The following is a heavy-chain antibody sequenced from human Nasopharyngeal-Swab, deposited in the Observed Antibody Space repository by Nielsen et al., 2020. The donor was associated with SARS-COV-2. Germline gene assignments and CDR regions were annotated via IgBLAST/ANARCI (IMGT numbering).Heavy chain of an antibody. J-gene: IGHJ3*02. CDR2: IKPNSGGT. D-gene: IGHD2-21*02. CDR3: ARSHIVVVTDAFDI. CDR1: GYTFTGYY. V-gene: IGHV1-2*04. Sequence: ASAQVSCKASGYTFTGYYMHRVRQAPGQGLEWMGGIKPNSGGTNYAQKFQGWVTMTRDTSISTAYMELSRLRSDDTAVYYCARSHIVVVTDAFDIWGQGTMVTVSS.